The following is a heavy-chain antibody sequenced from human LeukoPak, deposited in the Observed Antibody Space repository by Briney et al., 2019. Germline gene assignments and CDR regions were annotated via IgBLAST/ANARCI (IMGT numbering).Heavy chain of an antibody. CDR3: ARDRRSCSSTSCLHNYYYYYGMDV. J-gene: IGHJ6*02. D-gene: IGHD2-2*01. V-gene: IGHV3-30*04. CDR1: GFTFSIYP. CDR2: ISYDGSNK. Sequence: PGGTLRLSCAASGFTFSIYPMHWAPQAPGKGLEGGAVISYDGSNKYYADSVKGRFTISRDNSKNTLSLQTNSLRGEDTAVYYCARDRRSCSSTSCLHNYYYYYGMDVWGQGTTFTVSS.